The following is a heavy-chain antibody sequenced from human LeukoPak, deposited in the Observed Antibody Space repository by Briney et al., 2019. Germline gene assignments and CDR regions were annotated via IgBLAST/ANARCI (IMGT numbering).Heavy chain of an antibody. J-gene: IGHJ4*02. V-gene: IGHV3-66*01. CDR1: EFSVGSNY. Sequence: PGGSLRLSCAASEFSVGSNYMTWVRQAPGKGLEWVSLIYSGGSTYYAGSVKGRFTISRDNSKNTLYLQMNSLRAEDTAVYYCARLAVGGWAFRYWGQETLVTVSS. CDR2: IYSGGST. CDR3: ARLAVGGWAFRY. D-gene: IGHD6-19*01.